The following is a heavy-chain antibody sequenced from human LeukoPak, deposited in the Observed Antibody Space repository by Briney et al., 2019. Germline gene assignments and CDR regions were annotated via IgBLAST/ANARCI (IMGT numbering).Heavy chain of an antibody. CDR2: IQYDGSNE. D-gene: IGHD2-8*01. CDR3: AKDRCSNGVGCYYYYMDV. J-gene: IGHJ6*03. V-gene: IGHV3-30*02. Sequence: GGSLRLSCAASRFTFSSYGMHWVRQAPGKGLEWVAYIQYDGSNEQYADSVKGRFSISRDSSKNILYLQMNSLGAEDTAVYYCAKDRCSNGVGCYYYYMDVWGKGTSVTISS. CDR1: RFTFSSYG.